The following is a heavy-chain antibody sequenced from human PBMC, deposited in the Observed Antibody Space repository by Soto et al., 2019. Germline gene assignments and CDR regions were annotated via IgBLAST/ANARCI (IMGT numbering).Heavy chain of an antibody. D-gene: IGHD4-17*01. Sequence: QITLKESGPTLVKPTQTLTLTCTFSGFSLSTSGVGVGWIRQPPGKALEWLALIYWDDDKRYSPSLKSRLTITKYTSNDQVVLTMTNMDPVDTATYYCAHSRVTTPFDYWGQGTLVTVSS. CDR3: AHSRVTTPFDY. J-gene: IGHJ4*02. V-gene: IGHV2-5*02. CDR1: GFSLSTSGVG. CDR2: IYWDDDK.